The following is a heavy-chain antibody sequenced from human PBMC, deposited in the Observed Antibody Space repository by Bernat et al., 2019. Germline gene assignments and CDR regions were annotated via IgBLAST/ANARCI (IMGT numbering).Heavy chain of an antibody. D-gene: IGHD3-3*01. Sequence: VQLVESGGGLVKPGGSLRLSCAASGFTFSSYAMHWVRQAPGKGLEWVAVISYDGSNKYYADSVKGRFTISRDNSKNTLYLQMNSLRAEDTAVYYCARDPYDFWSGYYLPRYFDYWGQGTLVTVSS. J-gene: IGHJ4*02. V-gene: IGHV3-30-3*01. CDR1: GFTFSSYA. CDR2: ISYDGSNK. CDR3: ARDPYDFWSGYYLPRYFDY.